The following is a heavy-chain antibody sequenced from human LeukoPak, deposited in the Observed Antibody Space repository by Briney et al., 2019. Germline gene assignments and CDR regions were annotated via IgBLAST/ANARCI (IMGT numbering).Heavy chain of an antibody. D-gene: IGHD4-17*01. Sequence: GESLKISCSGSGYSFFTYWIAWVRQMPGKGLEWMGIIYPGDSDTRYSPSFQGQVTISTDKSISTAYLQWSSLKASDTAMCYCARYHRYGDLTLDYWGQGTLVTVSS. CDR2: IYPGDSDT. CDR3: ARYHRYGDLTLDY. CDR1: GYSFFTYW. V-gene: IGHV5-51*01. J-gene: IGHJ4*02.